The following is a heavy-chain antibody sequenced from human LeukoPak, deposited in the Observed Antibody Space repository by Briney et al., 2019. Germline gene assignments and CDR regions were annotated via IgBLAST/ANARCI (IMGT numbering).Heavy chain of an antibody. CDR3: ARYHSGGGAFDS. CDR1: GGSISSYY. D-gene: IGHD2-21*01. V-gene: IGHV4-59*01. J-gene: IGHJ4*02. CDR2: VYYSGST. Sequence: SETLSLACTVSGGSISSYYWGWIRQPPGKGLEWIGYVYYSGSTNYNPSLKSRVSISVDTSKNQFSLRLSSVTAADTAVYYCARYHSGGGAFDSWGQGTLVTVSS.